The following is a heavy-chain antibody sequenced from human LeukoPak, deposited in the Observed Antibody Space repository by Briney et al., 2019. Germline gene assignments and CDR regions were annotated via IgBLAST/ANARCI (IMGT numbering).Heavy chain of an antibody. V-gene: IGHV3-30*01. CDR1: GVTFSSYA. J-gene: IGHJ4*02. CDR2: ISYDGSNK. D-gene: IGHD6-6*01. CDR3: VAAPYY. Sequence: GRSLRLSCAASGVTFSSYAMHWVRQAPGKGLEWVAVISYDGSNKYYADSVKGRFTISRDNSKNTLYLQMNSLRAEDTAVYYTVAAPYYWGQGTLVTVSS.